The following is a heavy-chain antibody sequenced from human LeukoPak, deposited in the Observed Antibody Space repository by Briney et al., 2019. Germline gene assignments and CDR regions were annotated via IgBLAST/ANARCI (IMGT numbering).Heavy chain of an antibody. Sequence: SETLSLTCAVYGGSFSGYYWSWIRQPPGKGLEWIGEINHSGRTNYNPSLKSRVTISVDTSKNQFSLKLSSVTAADTAVYYCARGIIMVRGHSCFDPWGQGTLVTVSS. V-gene: IGHV4-34*01. CDR1: GGSFSGYY. J-gene: IGHJ5*02. CDR3: ARGIIMVRGHSCFDP. D-gene: IGHD3-10*01. CDR2: INHSGRT.